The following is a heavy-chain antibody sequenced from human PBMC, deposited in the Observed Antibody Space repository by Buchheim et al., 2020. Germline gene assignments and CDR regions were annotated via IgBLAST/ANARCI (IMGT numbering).Heavy chain of an antibody. J-gene: IGHJ4*02. CDR1: GFTFSSYA. CDR3: ARSSGVSGSYYFDY. V-gene: IGHV3-30*04. D-gene: IGHD1-26*01. Sequence: QVQLVESGGGVVQPGRSLRLSCAASGFTFSSYAMHWVRQAPGKGLEWVAVISYDGSNKYYEDSVKGRFTISRDNSKKKMSLQMNSLRAEDTAVYYCARSSGVSGSYYFDYWGQGTL. CDR2: ISYDGSNK.